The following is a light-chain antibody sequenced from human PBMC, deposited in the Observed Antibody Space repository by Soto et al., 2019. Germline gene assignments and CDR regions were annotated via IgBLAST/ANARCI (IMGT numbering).Light chain of an antibody. Sequence: EIVLTQSPGTLSSSPGERGTLSCRASQSVSKNYLAWYQQKPGQAPRLLLYGASSRSTGIPDRFRGSGSGTYFTLTISRLEPEDFAVYSCQQYASSPLTFGGGTKVEIK. CDR2: GAS. CDR1: QSVSKNY. V-gene: IGKV3-20*01. J-gene: IGKJ4*01. CDR3: QQYASSPLT.